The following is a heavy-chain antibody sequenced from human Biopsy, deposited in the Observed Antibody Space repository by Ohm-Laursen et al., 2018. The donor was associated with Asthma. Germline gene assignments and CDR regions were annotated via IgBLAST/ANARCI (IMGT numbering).Heavy chain of an antibody. CDR3: AGGDSSNWSHYYFDY. CDR2: ISYDGSNK. V-gene: IGHV3-30*03. J-gene: IGHJ4*02. D-gene: IGHD3-22*01. CDR1: GFSFSEFV. Sequence: SLRLSCAASGFSFSEFVMHWVRQAPGKGLEWVACISYDGSNKYYADSVKGRSTISRDNSKNTLYLQMNSLRAEDTAVYYCAGGDSSNWSHYYFDYWGQGTLVTVSS.